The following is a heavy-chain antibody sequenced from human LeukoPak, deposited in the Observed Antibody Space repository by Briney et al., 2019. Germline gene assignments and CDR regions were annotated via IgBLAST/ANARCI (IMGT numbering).Heavy chain of an antibody. CDR1: GYTFINYG. CDR3: ARLSTNSRVGGYDPQWYFDL. Sequence: ASVKVSCKASGYTFINYGFSWVRQAPGQGLEWMGWISGYNGNTNYLQRFQGRVTMTTDTSTNTVYMELRSLRSDDTAVYYCARLSTNSRVGGYDPQWYFDLWGRGTLVTVSP. D-gene: IGHD5-12*01. CDR2: ISGYNGNT. J-gene: IGHJ2*01. V-gene: IGHV1-18*04.